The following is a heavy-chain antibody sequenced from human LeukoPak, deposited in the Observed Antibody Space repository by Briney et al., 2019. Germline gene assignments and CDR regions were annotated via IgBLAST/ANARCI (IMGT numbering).Heavy chain of an antibody. J-gene: IGHJ4*02. CDR1: GFTFSAYG. D-gene: IGHD6-13*01. V-gene: IGHV3-33*01. Sequence: GGSLRLSCAASGFTFSAYGMHWVRQAPGKGLEWVAVIWFDGSNKYYADSMKGRFTISRDNSKNTLYLQMNSLRAEDTAVYYCASAAGPFDNWGQGTLVTVSS. CDR3: ASAAGPFDN. CDR2: IWFDGSNK.